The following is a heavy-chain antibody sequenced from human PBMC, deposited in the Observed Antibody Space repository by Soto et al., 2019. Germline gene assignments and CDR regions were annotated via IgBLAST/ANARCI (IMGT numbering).Heavy chain of an antibody. CDR3: SRGRSSGNYYP. D-gene: IGHD3-10*01. V-gene: IGHV6-1*01. CDR1: GDSVSSNSSA. J-gene: IGHJ5*02. Sequence: SQTLSLTCAISGDSVSSNSSAWNWFRQSPSRGLEWLGRTYYRSKWSSDYEVSVKSRIRINPDTSNNQFSLQLNSVTPEDTAVYFCSRGRSSGNYYPWGQGTLVTVS. CDR2: TYYRSKWSS.